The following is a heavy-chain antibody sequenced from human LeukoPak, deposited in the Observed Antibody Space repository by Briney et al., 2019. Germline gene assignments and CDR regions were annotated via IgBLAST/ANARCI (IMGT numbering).Heavy chain of an antibody. D-gene: IGHD5-12*01. V-gene: IGHV4-39*01. CDR2: VFYSGTT. J-gene: IGHJ4*02. CDR3: ARSVRRGFNFDY. CDR1: GGLISISTHY. Sequence: SETLSLTCSVSGGLISISTHYWGWIRQTPGKGLEWIGSVFYSGTTYFNPSFNSRLTISIDASKNQFSLKLRSVTAADTAVYYCARSVRRGFNFDYWGQGTLVIVSS.